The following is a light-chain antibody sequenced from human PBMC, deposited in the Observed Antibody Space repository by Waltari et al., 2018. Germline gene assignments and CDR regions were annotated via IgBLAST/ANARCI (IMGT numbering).Light chain of an antibody. CDR2: DAS. CDR3: QQRSNWPPGGT. J-gene: IGKJ1*01. Sequence: EIVLTQSPATLSLSPGERATLSCRASQRVSSYLAWYHQKPGQAPRLLIYDASNRATGIPARFSGSGSGTDFTLTISSLEPEDFAVYYCQQRSNWPPGGTFGQGTKVEIK. CDR1: QRVSSY. V-gene: IGKV3-11*01.